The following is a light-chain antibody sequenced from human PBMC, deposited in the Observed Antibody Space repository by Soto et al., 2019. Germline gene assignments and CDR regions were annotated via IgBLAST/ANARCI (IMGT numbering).Light chain of an antibody. CDR2: DAS. Sequence: EIVMTQSPAILSVSPGERATLSCRASQSVTNKLAWYQQKPGQAPRLLIYDASTRATGIPARFSGSGSGTDFTLTINSLQSEDFAAYHCQQYHNWPPYTFAQGTKLEIK. J-gene: IGKJ2*01. V-gene: IGKV3-15*01. CDR3: QQYHNWPPYT. CDR1: QSVTNK.